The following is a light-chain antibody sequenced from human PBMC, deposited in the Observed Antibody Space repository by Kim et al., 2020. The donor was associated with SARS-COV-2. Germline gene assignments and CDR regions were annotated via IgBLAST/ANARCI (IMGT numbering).Light chain of an antibody. CDR1: SGHSSYA. CDR3: QTWGTGIRV. CDR2: LNSDGSH. J-gene: IGLJ1*01. Sequence: AVKLTCTLSSGHSSYAIAWHQQQPEKGPRYLMKLNSDGSHSKGDGILDRFSGSSSGAERYLTISSLQSEDEADYYCQTWGTGIRVFGTGTKVTVL. V-gene: IGLV4-69*01.